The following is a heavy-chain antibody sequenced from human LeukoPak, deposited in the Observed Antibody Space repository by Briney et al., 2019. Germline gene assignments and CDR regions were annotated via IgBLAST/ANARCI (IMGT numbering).Heavy chain of an antibody. CDR1: GGSISSYY. J-gene: IGHJ4*02. CDR3: ARFAYCGSGCWYCFDY. Sequence: PSETLSLTCTVSGGSISSYYWSWIRQSPGKGLEWIGYIYPSGGTNYNPSLKSRVTMSVDTSKNQFSLKLNSVTAADTAVYYCARFAYCGSGCWYCFDYWGQGALVTVSS. CDR2: IYPSGGT. V-gene: IGHV4-4*09. D-gene: IGHD2-21*02.